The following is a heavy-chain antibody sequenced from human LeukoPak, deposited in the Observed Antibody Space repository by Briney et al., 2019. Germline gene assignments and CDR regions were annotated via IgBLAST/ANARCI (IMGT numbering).Heavy chain of an antibody. CDR1: GFTFSSYW. Sequence: GGSLRLSCAASGFTFSSYWMSWVRQAPGKGLEWVANIKQDGSEKYYVDSVKGRFTISRDNAKNSLYPQMNSLRAEDTAVYYCARDLPIAAAGTRFDYWGQGTLVTVSS. CDR3: ARDLPIAAAGTRFDY. D-gene: IGHD6-13*01. V-gene: IGHV3-7*05. J-gene: IGHJ4*02. CDR2: IKQDGSEK.